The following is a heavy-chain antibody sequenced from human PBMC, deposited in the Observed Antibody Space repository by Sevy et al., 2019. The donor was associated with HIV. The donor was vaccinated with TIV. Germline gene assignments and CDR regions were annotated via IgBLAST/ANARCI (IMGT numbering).Heavy chain of an antibody. Sequence: SETLSLTCTVSGGSISSSSYYWGWIRQPPGKGLEWIGSIYYSGSTYYNPSPKSRVTISVDTSKNQFSLKLSSVTAADTAVYYCARQDCSSTSCYRFDPWGQGTLVTVSS. CDR3: ARQDCSSTSCYRFDP. CDR2: IYYSGST. J-gene: IGHJ5*02. CDR1: GGSISSSSYY. D-gene: IGHD2-2*02. V-gene: IGHV4-39*01.